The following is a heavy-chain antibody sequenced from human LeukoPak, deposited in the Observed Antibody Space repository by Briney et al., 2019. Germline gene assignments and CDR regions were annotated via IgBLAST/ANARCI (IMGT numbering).Heavy chain of an antibody. Sequence: GGSLRLSCAASGFTFSSYSMNWVRQAPGKGLKWVSGIGWNSARTGYADSVRGRFTISRDNAKNSLYLQMNSLRAEDTALYYCGKDISAGGMDVWGQGTTVTVSS. CDR2: IGWNSART. V-gene: IGHV3-9*01. D-gene: IGHD3-10*01. CDR1: GFTFSSYS. CDR3: GKDISAGGMDV. J-gene: IGHJ6*02.